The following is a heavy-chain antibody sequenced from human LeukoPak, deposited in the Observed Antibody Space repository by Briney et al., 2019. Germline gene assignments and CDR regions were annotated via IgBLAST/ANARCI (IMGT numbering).Heavy chain of an antibody. D-gene: IGHD1-14*01. CDR3: ARHDRAPRWFDP. CDR2: IDPSDSYT. V-gene: IGHV5-10-1*01. CDR1: GYSFTSYW. Sequence: GESLKISCKGSGYSFTSYWISWVRQMPGKGLEWMGNIDPSDSYTNYSPSFQGHATTSADKSISTAYLQWSSLKASDTAMYYCARHDRAPRWFDPWGQGTLVTVSS. J-gene: IGHJ5*02.